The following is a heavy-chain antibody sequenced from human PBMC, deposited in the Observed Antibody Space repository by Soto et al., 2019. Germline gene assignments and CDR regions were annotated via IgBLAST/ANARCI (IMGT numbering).Heavy chain of an antibody. CDR1: GRSMSSNY. CDR3: ASYRGALYFES. Sequence: TSETLSLTCSVSGRSMSSNYWSWIRQSPDKGLEWLGYVFYGGTDYNPSLGGRVSMSVETSKGQFSLKLTSATVADTAVYYCASYRGALYFESWGPGILVTVSS. J-gene: IGHJ4*02. D-gene: IGHD3-16*01. CDR2: VFYGGT. V-gene: IGHV4-59*01.